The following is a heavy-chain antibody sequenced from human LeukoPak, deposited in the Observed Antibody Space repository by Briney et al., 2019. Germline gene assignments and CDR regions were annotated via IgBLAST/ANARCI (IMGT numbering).Heavy chain of an antibody. CDR3: VSGFLQWLY. CDR1: GFIFGGYW. CDR2: TNPDGSIK. V-gene: IGHV3-7*01. J-gene: IGHJ4*02. Sequence: PGGSLRLSCAASGFIFGGYWMSWVRLAPGRGLEWVANTNPDGSIKYYVDSVNGRFTISRDNAKNSLYLQMNSLRAEDTAVYYCVSGFLQWLYWGQGTLVTVSS. D-gene: IGHD3-3*01.